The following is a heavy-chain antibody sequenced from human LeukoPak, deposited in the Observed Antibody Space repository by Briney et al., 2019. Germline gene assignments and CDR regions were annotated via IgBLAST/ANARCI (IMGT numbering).Heavy chain of an antibody. CDR2: ISSSSSYI. V-gene: IGHV3-21*03. D-gene: IGHD5-24*01. Sequence: GGSLRLSCAASGFTFSSYSMNWVRQAPGKGLEWVSSISSSSSYIYYADSVKGRFTISRDNAKNSLYLQMNSLRAEDTAVYYCSTERDAYNNLYFDYWGQGTLVTVSS. CDR1: GFTFSSYS. J-gene: IGHJ4*02. CDR3: STERDAYNNLYFDY.